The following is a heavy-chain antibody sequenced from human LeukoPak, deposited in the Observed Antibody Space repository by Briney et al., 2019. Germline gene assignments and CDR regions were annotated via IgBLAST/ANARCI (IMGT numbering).Heavy chain of an antibody. V-gene: IGHV3-48*01. Sequence: GGSLRLSCAASGFTFSSYEMNWVRQAPGKGLEWVSYISSSSSTIYYADSVKGRFTISRDNAKNSLYLQMNSLRAEDTAVYYCARGLYSSYWGQGTLVTVSS. CDR1: GFTFSSYE. J-gene: IGHJ4*02. CDR3: ARGLYSSY. D-gene: IGHD6-13*01. CDR2: ISSSSSTI.